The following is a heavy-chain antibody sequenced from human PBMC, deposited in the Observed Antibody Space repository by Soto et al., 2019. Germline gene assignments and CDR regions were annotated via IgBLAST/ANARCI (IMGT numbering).Heavy chain of an antibody. CDR1: GFTFSSYA. Sequence: GGSLRLSCAASGFTFSSYAMSWVRQAPGKGLEWVSAISGSGGSTYYADSVKGRFTISGDNSKNPLYLQMNSLRAEDTAVYYCAKCSSTSYYYMDVWGKGTTVTVSS. D-gene: IGHD2-2*01. CDR2: ISGSGGST. CDR3: AKCSSTSYYYMDV. J-gene: IGHJ6*03. V-gene: IGHV3-23*01.